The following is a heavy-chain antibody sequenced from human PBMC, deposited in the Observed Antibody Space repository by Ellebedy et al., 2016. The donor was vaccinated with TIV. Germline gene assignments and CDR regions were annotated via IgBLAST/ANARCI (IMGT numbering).Heavy chain of an antibody. D-gene: IGHD6-13*01. J-gene: IGHJ5*02. CDR1: GFTFSSYW. V-gene: IGHV3-7*01. CDR2: IKQDGSEK. Sequence: GESLKISXAASGFTFSSYWMSWVRQAPGKGLEWVANIKQDGSEKYYVDSVKGRFTISRDNAKNSLYLQMNSLRAEDTAVYYCAREGHSSSSWYDENWFDPWGQGTLVTVSS. CDR3: AREGHSSSSWYDENWFDP.